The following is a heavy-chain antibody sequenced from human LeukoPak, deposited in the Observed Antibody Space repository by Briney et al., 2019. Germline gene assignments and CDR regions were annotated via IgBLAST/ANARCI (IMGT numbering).Heavy chain of an antibody. CDR1: EFTVSRNY. J-gene: IGHJ4*02. CDR2: IYSVGTT. Sequence: QPGGSLRLSCTASEFTVSRNYMLWVRQAPGKGLEWVSVIYSVGTTYYADSVKGRFTISRDNSKNTLYLQMNSLRAEDTAVYYCARGSGWLDYWGQGTLVTVSS. V-gene: IGHV3-53*01. CDR3: ARGSGWLDY. D-gene: IGHD6-19*01.